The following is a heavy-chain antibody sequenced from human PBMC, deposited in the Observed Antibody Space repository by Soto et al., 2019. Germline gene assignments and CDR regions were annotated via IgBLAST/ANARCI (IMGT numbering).Heavy chain of an antibody. J-gene: IGHJ4*02. Sequence: PGESLKISCKGSGYSFTSYWIGWVRQMPGKGLEWMGIIYPGDSDTRYSPSFQGQVTISADKSISTAYLQLKSLTPEDTAVYYCARDRNGLGLWGQGTLVTVSS. D-gene: IGHD1-1*01. V-gene: IGHV5-51*01. CDR1: GYSFTSYW. CDR2: IYPGDSDT. CDR3: ARDRNGLGL.